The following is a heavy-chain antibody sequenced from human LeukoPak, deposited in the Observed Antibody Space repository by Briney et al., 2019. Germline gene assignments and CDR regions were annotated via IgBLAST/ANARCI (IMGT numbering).Heavy chain of an antibody. D-gene: IGHD3-10*01. Sequence: PSETLSLTCTVSGASISSSDRYWGWIRQPPGKGLEWIGSIYYSGITYHSPSLKSRVTISVDTSNNQFSLKMSSVTAADTAVYFCARHQEGMVRGVLYYMDVWGKGTTVIISS. CDR3: ARHQEGMVRGVLYYMDV. J-gene: IGHJ6*03. CDR1: GASISSSDRY. CDR2: IYYSGIT. V-gene: IGHV4-39*01.